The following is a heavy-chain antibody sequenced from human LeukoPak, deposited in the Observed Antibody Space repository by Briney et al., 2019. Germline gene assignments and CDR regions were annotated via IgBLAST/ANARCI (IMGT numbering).Heavy chain of an antibody. CDR2: IWYDGNNK. CDR1: GFTFNRYG. V-gene: IGHV3-33*01. J-gene: IGHJ6*02. Sequence: GGSLRLSCAASGFTFNRYGMHWVRQAPGKGLEWVAVIWYDGNNKYYADSVKGRFTISRDNSKNTLYLQMNSLRAEDTAVYYCARAFGVPPFRGYYGMDVWGQGTTVTVSS. D-gene: IGHD3-10*01. CDR3: ARAFGVPPFRGYYGMDV.